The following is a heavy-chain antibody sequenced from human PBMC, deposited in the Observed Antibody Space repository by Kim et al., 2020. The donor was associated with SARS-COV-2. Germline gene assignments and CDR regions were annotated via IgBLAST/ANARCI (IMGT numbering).Heavy chain of an antibody. CDR1: GGSISSSSYY. J-gene: IGHJ6*02. CDR3: ARQVINYDFWSGYYQGPMGV. CDR2: IYYSGST. D-gene: IGHD3-3*01. V-gene: IGHV4-39*01. Sequence: SETLSLTCTVSGGSISSSSYYWGWIRQPPGKGLEWIGSIYYSGSTYYNPSLKSRVTISVDTSKNQFSLKLSSVTAADTAVYYCARQVINYDFWSGYYQGPMGVWGQGTTVTVSS.